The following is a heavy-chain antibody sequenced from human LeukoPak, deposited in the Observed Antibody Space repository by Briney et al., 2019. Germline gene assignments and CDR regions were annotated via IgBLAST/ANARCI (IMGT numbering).Heavy chain of an antibody. CDR2: ISGSGGST. V-gene: IGHV3-23*01. D-gene: IGHD6-19*01. CDR3: ARGDSSGWHQFDY. J-gene: IGHJ4*02. Sequence: PGGSLRLSCAASGFTFSSYAMSWVRQAPGKGLEWVSAISGSGGSTYYADSVKGRFTISRDNSKNTLYLQMNSLRAEDTAVYYCARGDSSGWHQFDYWGQGTLVTVSS. CDR1: GFTFSSYA.